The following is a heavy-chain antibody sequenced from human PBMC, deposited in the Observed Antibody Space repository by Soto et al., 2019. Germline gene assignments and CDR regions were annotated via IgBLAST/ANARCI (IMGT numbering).Heavy chain of an antibody. CDR3: ASDYDCWSGFLAAGFNNWFDP. CDR2: ISAYNGNT. V-gene: IGHV1-18*01. CDR1: GYTFTSYG. J-gene: IGHJ5*02. D-gene: IGHD3-3*01. Sequence: ASVKVSCKASGYTFTSYGISWVRQAPGQGLEWMGWISAYNGNTNYAQKLQGRVTMTTDTSTSTAYMELRSLRSDDTAVYYCASDYDCWSGFLAAGFNNWFDPWGQGTLVTVSS.